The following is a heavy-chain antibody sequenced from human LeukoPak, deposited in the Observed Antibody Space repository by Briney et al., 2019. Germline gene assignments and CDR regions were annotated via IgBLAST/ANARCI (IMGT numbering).Heavy chain of an antibody. CDR1: GGSISSSNW. V-gene: IGHV4-4*02. J-gene: IGHJ5*02. Sequence: PSGTLSLTCAVSGGSISSSNWWSWVRQPPGKGLEWIGEIYHSGSTNYNPSLKSRVTISVDKSKNQFSLKLSSVTAADTAVYYCARQTDIRDGYNSSWFDPWGQGTLVTVSS. D-gene: IGHD5-24*01. CDR2: IYHSGST. CDR3: ARQTDIRDGYNSSWFDP.